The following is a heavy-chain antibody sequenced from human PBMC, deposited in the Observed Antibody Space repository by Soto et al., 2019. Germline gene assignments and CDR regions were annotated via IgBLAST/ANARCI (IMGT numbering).Heavy chain of an antibody. J-gene: IGHJ4*02. CDR3: VKDDGDYSFDY. D-gene: IGHD4-17*01. CDR1: GFTFSNYW. CDR2: INQGGSEK. V-gene: IGHV3-7*03. Sequence: SLRLSCAASGFTFSNYWMSWVRQAPGKGLEWVAKINQGGSEKWSADSVKGRFTISRDNAKNSLYLQLNSLGAEDTAVCYCVKDDGDYSFDYWGQGTLVTVSS.